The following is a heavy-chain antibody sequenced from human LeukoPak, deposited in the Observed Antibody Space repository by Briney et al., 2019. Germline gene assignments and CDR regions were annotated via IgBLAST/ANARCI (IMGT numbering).Heavy chain of an antibody. CDR1: GYTFTSYA. D-gene: IGHD6-6*01. CDR3: ARVKQLGPYNWFDP. CDR2: INAGDGNT. Sequence: ASVKVSCKASGYTFTSYAMHWVRQAPGQRLEWMGWINAGDGNTKYSQEFQGRVTITRDTSASTAYMELSSLRSEDMAVYYCARVKQLGPYNWFDPWGQGTLVTVSS. J-gene: IGHJ5*02. V-gene: IGHV1-3*03.